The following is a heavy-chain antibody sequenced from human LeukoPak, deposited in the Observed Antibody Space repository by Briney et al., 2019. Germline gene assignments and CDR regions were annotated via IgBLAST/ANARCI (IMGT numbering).Heavy chain of an antibody. D-gene: IGHD3-3*01. CDR3: ARAPIFWSVRRYYYYMDV. Sequence: ASVKVSCKASGYTFTGYYMHWVRQAPAQGREWMGWINPNSGGTNYAQKFQGRVTMTRDTSISTAYMELSRLRSDDTAVYYCARAPIFWSVRRYYYYMDVWGKGTTVTVSS. J-gene: IGHJ6*03. CDR2: INPNSGGT. V-gene: IGHV1-2*02. CDR1: GYTFTGYY.